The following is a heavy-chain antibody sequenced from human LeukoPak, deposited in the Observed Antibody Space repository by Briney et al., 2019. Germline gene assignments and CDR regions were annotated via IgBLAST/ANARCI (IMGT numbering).Heavy chain of an antibody. Sequence: GGSLRLSCAASGFNFSNFAMHWVRQAPGKGLEWVAVVSGNGRSKFSANSVKGRFTISRDNSKSTLFLQMNSLKLEDMGVYYCAREVASLTDAFDIWGQGTLVSVSA. CDR3: AREVASLTDAFDI. J-gene: IGHJ3*02. D-gene: IGHD5-12*01. V-gene: IGHV3-30*04. CDR1: GFNFSNFA. CDR2: VSGNGRSK.